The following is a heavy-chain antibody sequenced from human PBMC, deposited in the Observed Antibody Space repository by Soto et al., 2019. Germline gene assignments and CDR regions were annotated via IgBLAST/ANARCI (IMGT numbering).Heavy chain of an antibody. J-gene: IGHJ4*02. Sequence: QITLRESGPALVKPPQTLTLTCTFSGFSLNSRGVGVGWVRQPPGKALEWLAIVYWDDDKLYRPSLRSRLSIRKDTPKNQVVLTLTNTYPVDTATYDWVHGGAVDETGMGVDFWGQGSLVTVSS. CDR3: VHGGAVDETGMGVDF. D-gene: IGHD3-16*01. V-gene: IGHV2-5*02. CDR2: VYWDDDK. CDR1: GFSLNSRGVG.